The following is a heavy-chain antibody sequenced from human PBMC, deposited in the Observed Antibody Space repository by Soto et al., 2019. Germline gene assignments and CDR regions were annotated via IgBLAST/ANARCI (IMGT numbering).Heavy chain of an antibody. J-gene: IGHJ6*03. CDR1: GYSFTNYG. Sequence: QDQLVQSGGEVKKPGASVKVSCKASGYSFTNYGITWVRQAPGQGFEWMGWISAYNGDTNYAKKLQGRVTMTTDASTSTAYLELRILRSDDTAVYYCARDRGVAPPVAGNTHYYYYMDVWGKGTTVTVSS. CDR3: ARDRGVAPPVAGNTHYYYYMDV. D-gene: IGHD6-19*01. V-gene: IGHV1-18*01. CDR2: ISAYNGDT.